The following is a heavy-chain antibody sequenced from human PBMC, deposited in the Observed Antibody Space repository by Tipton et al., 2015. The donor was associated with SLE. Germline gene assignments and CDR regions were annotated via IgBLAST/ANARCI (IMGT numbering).Heavy chain of an antibody. CDR2: IHYSGST. Sequence: TLSLTCTVSGDSITNTNYYWDWIRQPPGKGLEWIASIHYSGSTYYNPALKSRVTISVDTSRNQFSLKLSSVTAADTVVYYCVTSGYKVGGYFDYWGQGTLVTVSS. CDR3: VTSGYKVGGYFDY. CDR1: GDSITNTNYY. V-gene: IGHV4-39*01. D-gene: IGHD5-24*01. J-gene: IGHJ4*02.